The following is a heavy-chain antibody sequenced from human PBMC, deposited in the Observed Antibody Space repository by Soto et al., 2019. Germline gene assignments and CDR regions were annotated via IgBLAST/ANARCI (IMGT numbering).Heavy chain of an antibody. D-gene: IGHD6-6*01. Sequence: GGSLRLSCAASGFTFTSYAMSWVRQAPGKGLEWVSAISGSGGSTYYADSVKGRFTISRDNSKNTLYLQMNSLRAEDTAVYYCAKAYSSPYYFDYWGQGTLVTVSS. CDR3: AKAYSSPYYFDY. CDR1: GFTFTSYA. J-gene: IGHJ4*02. CDR2: ISGSGGST. V-gene: IGHV3-23*01.